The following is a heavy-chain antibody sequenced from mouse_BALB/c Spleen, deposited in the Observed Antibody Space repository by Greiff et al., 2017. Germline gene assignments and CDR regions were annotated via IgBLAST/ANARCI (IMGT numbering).Heavy chain of an antibody. J-gene: IGHJ3*01. D-gene: IGHD2-13*01. CDR1: GYSITSDYA. CDR3: ARGDYCAFAY. CDR2: ISYSGST. V-gene: IGHV3-2*02. Sequence: EVKLLESGPGLVKPSQSLSLTCTVTGYSITSDYAWNWIRQFPGNKLEWMGYISYSGSTSYNPSLKSRISITRDTSKNQFFLQLNSLTTEDTATYYCARGDYCAFAYWGQGTLVTVSA.